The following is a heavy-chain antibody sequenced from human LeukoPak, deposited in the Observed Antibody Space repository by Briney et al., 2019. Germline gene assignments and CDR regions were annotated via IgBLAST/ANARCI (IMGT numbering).Heavy chain of an antibody. J-gene: IGHJ4*02. D-gene: IGHD6-19*01. CDR3: ASSKVAGTFDY. V-gene: IGHV3-21*01. CDR1: GFTFSSYS. CDR2: ISSSSSYI. Sequence: PGGSLRLSCAASGFTFSSYSMNWVRQAPGKGLEWVSSISSSSSYIYYADSVKSRFTISRDNAKNSLYLQMNSLRAEDTAVYYCASSKVAGTFDYWGQGTLVTVSS.